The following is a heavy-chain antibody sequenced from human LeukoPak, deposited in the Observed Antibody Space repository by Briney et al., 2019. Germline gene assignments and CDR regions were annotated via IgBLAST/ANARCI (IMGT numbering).Heavy chain of an antibody. CDR2: IYTSGST. CDR3: ARQHWNNKLDNWFDP. Sequence: PSETLSLTCTVSGGSISSYYWSWIRQPAVKGLEWIGRIYTSGSTNYNPSLKSRVTMSVDTSKNQFSLKLSSVTAADTAVYYCARQHWNNKLDNWFDPWGQGTLVTVSS. CDR1: GGSISSYY. D-gene: IGHD1/OR15-1a*01. V-gene: IGHV4-4*07. J-gene: IGHJ5*02.